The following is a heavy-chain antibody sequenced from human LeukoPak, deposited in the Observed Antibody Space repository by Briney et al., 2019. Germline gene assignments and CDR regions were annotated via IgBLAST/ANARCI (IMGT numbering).Heavy chain of an antibody. CDR2: ISGSGGST. V-gene: IGHV3-23*01. J-gene: IGHJ4*02. CDR1: GFTFSSYA. D-gene: IGHD3-10*01. CDR3: AKGARYYGSGPGLQNLYYFDY. Sequence: GGSPRLSCAASGFTFSSYAVSWVRQAPGKGLEWVSAISGSGGSTYYADSVKGRFTISRDNSKNTLYLQMNSLRAEDTAVYYCAKGARYYGSGPGLQNLYYFDYWGQGTLVTVSS.